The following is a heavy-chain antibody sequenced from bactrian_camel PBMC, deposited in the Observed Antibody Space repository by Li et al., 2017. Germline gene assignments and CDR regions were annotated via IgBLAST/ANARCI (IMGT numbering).Heavy chain of an antibody. CDR3: LTIEGGIPITTFPSCDH. V-gene: IGHV3S40*01. CDR1: DYPWGNNC. J-gene: IGHJ4*01. Sequence: VQLVESGGGSVQAGGSLTLSCVASDYPWGNNCMGWFRQVSGKEREGVAAIQIGGESTFIGDSVKGRFTISQDQAKNTVYLHMNNLKPEDTAAYHCLTIEGGIPITTFPSCDHWGQGTQVTVS. CDR2: IQIGGEST. D-gene: IGHD2*01.